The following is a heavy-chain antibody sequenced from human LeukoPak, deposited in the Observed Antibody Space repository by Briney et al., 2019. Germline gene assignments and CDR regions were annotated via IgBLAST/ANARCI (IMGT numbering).Heavy chain of an antibody. V-gene: IGHV1-2*02. D-gene: IGHD2-2*02. CDR3: ARVVSYCSSTSCNKEGSYYYYVDV. CDR1: GYTFTDYY. Sequence: GAPVKVSCKAPGYTFTDYYMHWVRQAPGQGLEWMGWINPKSGGTIYAQKFQGRVSMTRDTSVSTAYMELSRLRSDDTATYYCARVVSYCSSTSCNKEGSYYYYVDVWGTGTTVTVSS. J-gene: IGHJ6*03. CDR2: INPKSGGT.